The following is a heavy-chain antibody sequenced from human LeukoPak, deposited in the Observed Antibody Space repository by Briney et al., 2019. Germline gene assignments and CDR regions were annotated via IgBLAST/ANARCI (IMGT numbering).Heavy chain of an antibody. Sequence: GGSLRPSCAASGFTFSNYDMHWVRQATGKGLEWVSAIGTAGDTYYPGSVRGRFTMSRENAKNSLYLQMNSLTAGDTAVYYCARGANTHFDYWGQGILVTVSS. V-gene: IGHV3-13*04. J-gene: IGHJ4*02. CDR1: GFTFSNYD. CDR3: ARGANTHFDY. CDR2: IGTAGDT. D-gene: IGHD1-26*01.